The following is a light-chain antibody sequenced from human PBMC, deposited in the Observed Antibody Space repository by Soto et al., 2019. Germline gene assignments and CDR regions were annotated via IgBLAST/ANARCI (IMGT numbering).Light chain of an antibody. CDR2: KAS. Sequence: DIQMTQSPSTLSASVGDRLTITCRASQSISSWLAWYQQKPGKAPKLLISKASGLESGVPSRFSGSGSGTEFTLTISSLQPDDFATYYCQQYNSYPWTFGQGTKVEI. CDR1: QSISSW. CDR3: QQYNSYPWT. J-gene: IGKJ1*01. V-gene: IGKV1-5*03.